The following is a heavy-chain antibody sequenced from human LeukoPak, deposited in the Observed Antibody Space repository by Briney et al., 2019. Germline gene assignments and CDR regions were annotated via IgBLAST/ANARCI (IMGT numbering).Heavy chain of an antibody. Sequence: PSETLSLTCAVSGYSISSGYYWGWIRPPPGKGLEWIGIIYHSGSTYYNPSLKSRVTISVDTSKNQFSLKLSSVTAADTPVYYCARLHSIAISGAFDIWGQGTMVTVSS. J-gene: IGHJ3*02. CDR1: GYSISSGYY. CDR3: ARLHSIAISGAFDI. D-gene: IGHD2/OR15-2a*01. V-gene: IGHV4-38-2*01. CDR2: IYHSGST.